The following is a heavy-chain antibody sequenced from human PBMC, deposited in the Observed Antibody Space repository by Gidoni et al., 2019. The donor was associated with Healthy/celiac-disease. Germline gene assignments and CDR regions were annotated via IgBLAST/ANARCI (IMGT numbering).Heavy chain of an antibody. V-gene: IGHV4-39*01. CDR3: ARRWYSSGGVWFDP. CDR1: GCSISSSSYY. CDR2: IYYSGST. J-gene: IGHJ5*02. Sequence: QLQLQESGPGLVKPSETLSLTCTVSGCSISSSSYYWGWIRQPPGKGLGWIGSIYYSGSTYYNPSLKSRVTISVDTSKNQFSLKLSSVTAADTAVYYCARRWYSSGGVWFDPWGQGTLVTVSS. D-gene: IGHD6-19*01.